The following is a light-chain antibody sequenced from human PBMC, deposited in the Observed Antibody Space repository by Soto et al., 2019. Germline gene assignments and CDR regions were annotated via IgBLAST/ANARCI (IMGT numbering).Light chain of an antibody. V-gene: IGKV1-12*01. CDR1: QGVSSY. J-gene: IGKJ3*01. Sequence: DIQMTQSPSSVSASVGDRVTITCRASQGVSSYLAWYQQKPGKAPRLLIYAASSLQSGVPSRFRGIRSGTDFSLTISGLHPKDFATHSYHEANGFPPTFGPGTKVDIK. CDR2: AAS. CDR3: HEANGFPPT.